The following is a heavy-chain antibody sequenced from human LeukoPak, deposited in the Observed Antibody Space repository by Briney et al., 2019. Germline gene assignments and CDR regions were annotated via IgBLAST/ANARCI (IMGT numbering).Heavy chain of an antibody. CDR2: ISAYNGNT. Sequence: ASVKVSCKASGYTFTSYGISWVRQAPGQGLEWMGWISAYNGNTNYAQRLQGRVTMTTDTSTSTPYMELRSLRSDDTAVYYCARDYYDSSGYLDYWGQGTLVTVSS. V-gene: IGHV1-18*01. J-gene: IGHJ4*02. CDR3: ARDYYDSSGYLDY. CDR1: GYTFTSYG. D-gene: IGHD3-22*01.